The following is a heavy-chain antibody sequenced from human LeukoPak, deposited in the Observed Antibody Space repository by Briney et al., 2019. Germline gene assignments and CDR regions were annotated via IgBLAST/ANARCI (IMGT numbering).Heavy chain of an antibody. CDR1: GGSTSSYY. D-gene: IGHD6-13*01. V-gene: IGHV4-59*01. CDR3: ATGVHGIAAAGDYYFDY. CDR2: MYYRGNT. Sequence: SETLSLTCTVSGGSTSSYYWSWIRQPPGKGLEWIGYMYYRGNTNYDPSLKSRVTISIDTPNNQFSLKLSSVTAADTAVYYCATGVHGIAAAGDYYFDYWGQGTLVTVSS. J-gene: IGHJ4*02.